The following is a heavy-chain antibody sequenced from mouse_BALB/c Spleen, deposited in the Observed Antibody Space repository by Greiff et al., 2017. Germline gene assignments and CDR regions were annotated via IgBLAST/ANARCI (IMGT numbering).Heavy chain of an antibody. V-gene: IGHV1-7*01. CDR2: INPSTGYT. J-gene: IGHJ2*01. CDR1: GYTFTSYW. D-gene: IGHD2-3*01. Sequence: VQRVESGAELAKPGASVKMSCKASGYTFTSYWMHWVKQRPGQGLEWIGYINPSTGYTEYNQKFKDKATLTADKSSSTAYMQLSSLTSEDSAVYYCARWWLLNFDYWGQGTTLTVSS. CDR3: ARWWLLNFDY.